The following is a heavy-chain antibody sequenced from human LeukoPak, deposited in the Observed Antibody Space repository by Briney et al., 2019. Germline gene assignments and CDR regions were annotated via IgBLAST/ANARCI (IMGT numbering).Heavy chain of an antibody. D-gene: IGHD2-15*01. CDR1: GYTFTGYY. V-gene: IGHV1-2*06. CDR2: INPNSGGT. Sequence: ASVKVSCKASGYTFTGYYMHWVRQAPGQGLEWMGRINPNSGGTNYAQKLQGRVTMTRDTSISTAYMELSRLRSDDTAVYYCARAFPRVVVVAATRSVYWFDPWGQGTLVTVSS. CDR3: ARAFPRVVVVAATRSVYWFDP. J-gene: IGHJ5*02.